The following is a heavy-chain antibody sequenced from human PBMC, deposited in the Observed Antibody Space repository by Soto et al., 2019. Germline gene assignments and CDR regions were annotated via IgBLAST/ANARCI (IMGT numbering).Heavy chain of an antibody. V-gene: IGHV1-69*06. CDR1: GGTFTTST. J-gene: IGHJ4*02. CDR2: IIPVFGTP. CDR3: ARPADYVSGFSQ. Sequence: QVQLVQSGAEVKKPGSSVKVSCQTSGGTFTTSTISWVRQAPGQGLEWMGGIIPVFGTPSYAQKFQGRVTMIADKSSSTAYMELRNLRSEHTAMYYCARPADYVSGFSQWGQGTPVTVSS. D-gene: IGHD3-16*01.